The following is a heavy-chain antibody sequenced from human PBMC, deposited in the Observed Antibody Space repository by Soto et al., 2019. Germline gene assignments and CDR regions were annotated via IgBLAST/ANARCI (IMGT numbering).Heavy chain of an antibody. CDR2: IFPRDSDT. V-gene: IGHV5-51*01. D-gene: IGHD3-3*01. CDR3: ARHPHNTSPARFYYYGMDL. Sequence: GESLKISCKASGYDFTNNWIGWVRQMPGKGLEWMGIIFPRDSDTRYSPSFQGQVTISADKSITTAYLQWSSLEASDTAIYYCARHPHNTSPARFYYYGMDLWGQGTTVTVSS. J-gene: IGHJ6*02. CDR1: GYDFTNNW.